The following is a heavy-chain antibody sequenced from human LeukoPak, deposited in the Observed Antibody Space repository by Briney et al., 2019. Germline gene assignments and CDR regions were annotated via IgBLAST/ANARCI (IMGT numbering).Heavy chain of an antibody. V-gene: IGHV4-59*01. Sequence: KPSETLSLTCTVSGGSINNYYWSWTRQPPGKGLEWIGYISYSGSTTYNPSFKSRVTISVDMSKNQFSLNLRSVTAADTAVYYCARGLEESGRYLRFDPWGQGTLVTVSS. CDR1: GGSINNYY. D-gene: IGHD1-26*01. CDR3: ARGLEESGRYLRFDP. J-gene: IGHJ5*02. CDR2: ISYSGST.